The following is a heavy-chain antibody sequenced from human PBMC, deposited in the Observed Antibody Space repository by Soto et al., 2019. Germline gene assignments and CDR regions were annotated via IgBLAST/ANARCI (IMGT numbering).Heavy chain of an antibody. J-gene: IGHJ4*02. Sequence: SVKVSCKASGGTFSSYTISWVRQAPGQGLEWMGRIIPILGIANYAQKFQGRVTITADKSTSTAYMELSSLRSEDTAVYYCARDSAAAGSYYFDYWGQGTLVTAPQ. D-gene: IGHD6-13*01. V-gene: IGHV1-69*04. CDR3: ARDSAAAGSYYFDY. CDR2: IIPILGIA. CDR1: GGTFSSYT.